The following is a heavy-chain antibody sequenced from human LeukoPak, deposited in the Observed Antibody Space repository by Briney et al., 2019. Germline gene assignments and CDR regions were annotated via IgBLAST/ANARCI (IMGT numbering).Heavy chain of an antibody. CDR3: ARGLTTATKAFTPQYGMDV. CDR2: INHSGST. Sequence: SETLSLTCAVYGGSFSGYYWSWIRQPPGKGLEWIGEINHSGSTNYNPSLKSRVTISVDTSKNQFPLKPSSVTAADTAVYYCARGLTTATKAFTPQYGMDVWGQGTTVTVSS. V-gene: IGHV4-34*01. D-gene: IGHD4-17*01. CDR1: GGSFSGYY. J-gene: IGHJ6*02.